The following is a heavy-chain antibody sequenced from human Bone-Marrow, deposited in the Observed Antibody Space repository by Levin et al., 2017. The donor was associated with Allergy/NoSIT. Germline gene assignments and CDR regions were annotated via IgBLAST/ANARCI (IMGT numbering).Heavy chain of an antibody. CDR2: IYAGDTT. CDR1: GFTVDSNH. J-gene: IGHJ4*02. Sequence: GGSLRLSCAASGFTVDSNHMSWVRQVQGKGLECVSIIYAGDTTYYADSVKGRFTISRDNSKSTVFLQMNSLRAEDTAIYYCARGPDWEGFDYWGQGTLVAVSS. CDR3: ARGPDWEGFDY. D-gene: IGHD1-26*01. V-gene: IGHV3-66*01.